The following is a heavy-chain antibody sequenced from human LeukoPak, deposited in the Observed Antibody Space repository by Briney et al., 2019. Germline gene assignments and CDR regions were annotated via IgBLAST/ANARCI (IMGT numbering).Heavy chain of an antibody. Sequence: GGSLRLSCAASGFTFSSYEMNWVRQAPGKGLEWVSYISGSGSAIYYADSVKGRFTISRDNAKNSLYLQMNSLRAEDTAVYYCARDGYHYYGSGTYFGYYYMDVWGKGTTVTVSS. V-gene: IGHV3-48*03. CDR1: GFTFSSYE. CDR2: ISGSGSAI. CDR3: ARDGYHYYGSGTYFGYYYMDV. D-gene: IGHD3-10*01. J-gene: IGHJ6*03.